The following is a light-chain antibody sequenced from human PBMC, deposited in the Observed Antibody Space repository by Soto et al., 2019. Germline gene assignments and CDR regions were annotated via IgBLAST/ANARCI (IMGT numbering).Light chain of an antibody. V-gene: IGKV1-39*01. J-gene: IGKJ5*01. CDR2: AAS. Sequence: QSAYSVSASVCDSVTITCRASKAIGSSFAWYQQLPGKAPKLLIFAASGLQSGVPSRFSGSGSGTDFTLTISSLQPEDFATYYCQQSYSSPITVGQGARPEIK. CDR1: KAIGSS. CDR3: QQSYSSPIT.